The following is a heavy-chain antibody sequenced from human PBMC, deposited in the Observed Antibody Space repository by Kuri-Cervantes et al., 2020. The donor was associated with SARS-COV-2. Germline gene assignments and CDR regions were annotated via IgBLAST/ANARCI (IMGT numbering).Heavy chain of an antibody. D-gene: IGHD4-23*01. CDR1: GGSISGYF. CDR3: ARPGGFLDV. V-gene: IGHV4-38-2*02. J-gene: IGHJ6*04. Sequence: SETLSLTCTVSGGSISGYFWGWIRQPPGKGLEWIGSIYHSGSTYYNPSLKSRVTISVDTSKNQFSLKLSSVTAADTAVYYCARPGGFLDVWGKGTTVTVSS. CDR2: IYHSGST.